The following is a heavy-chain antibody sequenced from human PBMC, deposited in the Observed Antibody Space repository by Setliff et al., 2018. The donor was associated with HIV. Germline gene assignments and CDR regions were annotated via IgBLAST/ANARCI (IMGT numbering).Heavy chain of an antibody. CDR2: LYHSGTN. CDR3: ARQVGSQYSYWAYYFDS. Sequence: PSETLSLTCAVSGYSISSGYFWGCIRQPPGKGLEWIGSLYHSGTNFYNPSLKSRVTISLDTSTNRFSLKLNSVTAADTAIYYCARQVGSQYSYWAYYFDSWGQGALVTVSS. J-gene: IGHJ4*02. CDR1: GYSISSGYF. V-gene: IGHV4-38-2*01. D-gene: IGHD5-18*01.